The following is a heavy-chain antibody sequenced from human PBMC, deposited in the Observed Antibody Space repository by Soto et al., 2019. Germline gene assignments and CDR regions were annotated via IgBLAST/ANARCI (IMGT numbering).Heavy chain of an antibody. CDR2: INPNSGGT. J-gene: IGHJ4*02. Sequence: XSVKVSCKASGYTFTGYYMHCVRQAPGQWLEWMGWINPNSGGTNYAQKFQGRVTMTRDTSISTAYMELSRLRSDDTAVYYCARRKITMVRGVLAPFDYWGQGTLVTVSS. V-gene: IGHV1-2*02. CDR3: ARRKITMVRGVLAPFDY. D-gene: IGHD3-10*01. CDR1: GYTFTGYY.